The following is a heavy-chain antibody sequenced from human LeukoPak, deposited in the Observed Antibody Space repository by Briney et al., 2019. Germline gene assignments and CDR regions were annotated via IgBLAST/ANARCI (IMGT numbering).Heavy chain of an antibody. Sequence: PGGSLRLSCAASGFTFSSSAMNWVRQAPGKGLEWVSGISVSGGSTYYADSVKGRFTISRDNSKNTVFLQMNSLRAEDTAVYYCAKEGKTRNWNYFQAKPVYWGQGTLVTVSS. CDR2: ISVSGGST. V-gene: IGHV3-23*01. J-gene: IGHJ4*02. CDR3: AKEGKTRNWNYFQAKPVY. CDR1: GFTFSSSA. D-gene: IGHD1-7*01.